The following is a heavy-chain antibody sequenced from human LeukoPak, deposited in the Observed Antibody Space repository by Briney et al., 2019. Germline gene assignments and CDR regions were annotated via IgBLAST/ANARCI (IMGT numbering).Heavy chain of an antibody. J-gene: IGHJ4*02. CDR3: AREEFRGVGFDY. V-gene: IGHV4-31*03. D-gene: IGHD3-10*01. Sequence: SETLSLTCTVSGGSISSGGYYWSWIRQHPGKGLEWIGYIYYSGSTYYNPSLKSRVTISVDTSKNQFSLKLNSVTAADTAVYYCAREEFRGVGFDYWGQGTLVTVSS. CDR1: GGSISSGGYY. CDR2: IYYSGST.